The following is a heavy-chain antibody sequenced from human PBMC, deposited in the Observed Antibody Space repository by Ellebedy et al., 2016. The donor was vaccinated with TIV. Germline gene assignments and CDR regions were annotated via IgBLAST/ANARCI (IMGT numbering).Heavy chain of an antibody. CDR2: ISGSGGST. V-gene: IGHV3-23*01. Sequence: GESLKISCAASGFTFSSYAMSWVRQAPGKGLEWVSAISGSGGSTYYADSVKGRFTISRDNSKNTLYLQMNSLRAEDTAVYYCAKDLGEGSGSYYSPFGYYYYYYMDVWGKGTTVTVSS. CDR1: GFTFSSYA. J-gene: IGHJ6*03. D-gene: IGHD3-10*01. CDR3: AKDLGEGSGSYYSPFGYYYYYYMDV.